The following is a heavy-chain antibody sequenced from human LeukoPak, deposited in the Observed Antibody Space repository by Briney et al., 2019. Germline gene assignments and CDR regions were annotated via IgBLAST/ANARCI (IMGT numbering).Heavy chain of an antibody. CDR3: ARQIAVVEPTDPNWFDS. CDR1: GGSISSSTYY. J-gene: IGHJ5*01. Sequence: PSETLSLTCTVSGGSISSSTYYWGWIRQAPGKGLEWIGSIFYTGNTYYTPSLKSRVTMSLDTSKNQFSMSLTSVTAADTAVYYCARQIAVVEPTDPNWFDSWGQGTLVTVSS. D-gene: IGHD2-21*01. CDR2: IFYTGNT. V-gene: IGHV4-39*07.